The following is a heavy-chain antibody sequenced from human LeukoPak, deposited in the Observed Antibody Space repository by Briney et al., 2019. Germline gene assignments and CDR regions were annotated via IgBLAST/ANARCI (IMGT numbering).Heavy chain of an antibody. J-gene: IGHJ3*02. CDR1: GFTFSSYD. D-gene: IGHD4-17*01. CDR3: ARSSMTTVTKEDAFDI. V-gene: IGHV3-13*01. Sequence: GGSLRLSCAASGFTFSSYDMHWVRQATGKGLEWVSAIGTAGDTYYPGSVKGRFTISRENAKNSLYLQMNSLRAGDTAVYYCARSSMTTVTKEDAFDIWGQGTMVTVSS. CDR2: IGTAGDT.